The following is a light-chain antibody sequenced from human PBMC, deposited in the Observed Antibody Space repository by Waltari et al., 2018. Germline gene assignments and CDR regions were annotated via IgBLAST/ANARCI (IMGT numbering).Light chain of an antibody. Sequence: EIVLTQSPATLSLSPGERATLSCRASQSVSSYLAWYQQKPGQAPRPRNYDASNRATGIPARFSGSGSGTDFTLTISSLEPEDFAVYYCQRRSNWPPALTFGGGTKVEIK. CDR2: DAS. CDR1: QSVSSY. J-gene: IGKJ4*01. CDR3: QRRSNWPPALT. V-gene: IGKV3-11*01.